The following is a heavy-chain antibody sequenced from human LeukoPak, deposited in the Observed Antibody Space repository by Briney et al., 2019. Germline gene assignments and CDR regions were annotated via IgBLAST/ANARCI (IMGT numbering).Heavy chain of an antibody. D-gene: IGHD3-3*01. V-gene: IGHV3-30-3*01. CDR3: ARAVLRFLEWSTPQYYYYGMDV. CDR2: ISYDGSNK. CDR1: GFTFSSYA. J-gene: IGHJ6*02. Sequence: GGSLRLSCAASGFTFSSYAMHWVRQAPGKGLEWVAVISYDGSNKYYADSVKGRFTISRDNSKNTLYLQMNSLRAEDTAVYYCARAVLRFLEWSTPQYYYYGMDVWGQGTTVTVSS.